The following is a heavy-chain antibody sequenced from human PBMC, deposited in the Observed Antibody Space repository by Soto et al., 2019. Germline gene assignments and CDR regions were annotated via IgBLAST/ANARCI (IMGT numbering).Heavy chain of an antibody. CDR2: ITSDTKAI. CDR1: GFRFSIYS. J-gene: IGHJ4*02. Sequence: EVQLVESGGNLVQPGGSLRLSCSASGFRFSIYSMNWVRQAPGKGLEWSAYITSDTKAIKYADSVTGRFTISRDNGKNSVYLQMNSLRDEDTAVYYCARSVEGHFVYWGQGTVVTVSA. CDR3: ARSVEGHFVY. D-gene: IGHD6-19*01. V-gene: IGHV3-48*02.